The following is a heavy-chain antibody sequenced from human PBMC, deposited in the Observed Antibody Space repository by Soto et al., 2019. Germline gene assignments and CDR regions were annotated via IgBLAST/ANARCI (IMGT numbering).Heavy chain of an antibody. CDR2: ISGSGGST. CDR1: GFTFSSYA. V-gene: IGHV3-23*01. D-gene: IGHD3-3*02. Sequence: PGGSLRLSCAASGFTFSSYAMSWVRQAPGKGLGWVSAISGSGGSTYYADSVKGRFTISRDNSKNTLYLQMNSLRAEDTAVYYCAKLESLAVYYYGMDVWGQGTTVTVSS. CDR3: AKLESLAVYYYGMDV. J-gene: IGHJ6*02.